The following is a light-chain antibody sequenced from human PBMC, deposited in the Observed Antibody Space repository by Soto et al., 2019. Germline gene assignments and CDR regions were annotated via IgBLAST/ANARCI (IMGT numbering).Light chain of an antibody. J-gene: IGKJ3*01. CDR1: QTISSY. Sequence: DVEMTQSPSSLSASVGDRVTITCRANQTISSYLNWYHQKPRKAPKLLIYAVSNLQSGVPSRFRGSGSCTDFTLTISSLQPEDFATYYCQQKYHTPLTFGPGTKGDI. CDR3: QQKYHTPLT. V-gene: IGKV1-39*01. CDR2: AVS.